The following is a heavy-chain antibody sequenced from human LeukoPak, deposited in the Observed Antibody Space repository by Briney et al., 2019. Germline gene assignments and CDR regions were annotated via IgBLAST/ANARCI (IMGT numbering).Heavy chain of an antibody. V-gene: IGHV1-2*06. CDR3: ATLTEPATINWFDP. J-gene: IGHJ5*02. Sequence: ASVKVSCKASGYTFTGYYIHWVRQAPGQGLEWMGRINPNSGGTNYAQKFQGRVTMTRDTSISTAYMELSSLRSDDTAVYYCATLTEPATINWFDPWGQGTLVTVSS. CDR1: GYTFTGYY. D-gene: IGHD5-24*01. CDR2: INPNSGGT.